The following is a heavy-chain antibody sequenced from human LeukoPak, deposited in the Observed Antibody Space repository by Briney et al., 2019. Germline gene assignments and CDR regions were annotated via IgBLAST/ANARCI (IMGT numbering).Heavy chain of an antibody. CDR3: ASVDCSGGTCLLDY. J-gene: IGHJ4*02. Sequence: PSETLSLTCTVSGGSISSGGYYWNWIRQHPGKGLEWIGNINYSGSTRYNPSLKSRVSISVDTSKNQFSLRLTSVTAADTAVYYCASVDCSGGTCLLDYWGQGTLVTVSS. CDR1: GGSISSGGYY. D-gene: IGHD2-15*01. CDR2: INYSGST. V-gene: IGHV4-31*03.